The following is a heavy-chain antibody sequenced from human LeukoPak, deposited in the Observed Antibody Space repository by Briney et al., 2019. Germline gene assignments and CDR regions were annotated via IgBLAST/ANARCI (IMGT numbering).Heavy chain of an antibody. CDR2: IHYSGRN. D-gene: IGHD4-11*01. CDR3: ARGVDSPHY. CDR1: GGSISSDY. Sequence: PSETLSLTCTVAGGSISSDYWSWIRQPPRKGLEWIGYIHYSGRNYYNRCLKSRITISVATSKNQFSWKLSAVTAAATAVFYFARGVDSPHYWGQGTLVCVSS. V-gene: IGHV4-59*01. J-gene: IGHJ4*02.